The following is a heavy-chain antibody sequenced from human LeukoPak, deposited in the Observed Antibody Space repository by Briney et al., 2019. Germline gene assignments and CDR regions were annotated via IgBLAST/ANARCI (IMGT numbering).Heavy chain of an antibody. CDR3: AKQPSLVVIAIYFDY. V-gene: IGHV3-23*01. Sequence: GGSLRLSCAASGFTFSSYAMSWVRQAPGKGLEWVSIISGSGGSTYYADSVKGRFTISRDNSKNTLYLQTNSLRAEDTAVYYCAKQPSLVVIAIYFDYWGQGTLVTVSS. J-gene: IGHJ4*02. D-gene: IGHD2-21*01. CDR1: GFTFSSYA. CDR2: ISGSGGST.